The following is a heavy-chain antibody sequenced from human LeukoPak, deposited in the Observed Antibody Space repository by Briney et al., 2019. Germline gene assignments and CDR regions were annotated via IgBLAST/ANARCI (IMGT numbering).Heavy chain of an antibody. CDR3: TRDRGWQQFDY. Sequence: GGSLRLSCVASAFTFSASWMTWVRQAPGKGLERVANINEDGSETWYVDSVRGRFTISRDNARNSLYLQMSSLRDDDTAVYYCTRDRGWQQFDYWGQGTLVTVSS. J-gene: IGHJ4*02. CDR2: INEDGSET. V-gene: IGHV3-7*01. CDR1: AFTFSASW. D-gene: IGHD5-24*01.